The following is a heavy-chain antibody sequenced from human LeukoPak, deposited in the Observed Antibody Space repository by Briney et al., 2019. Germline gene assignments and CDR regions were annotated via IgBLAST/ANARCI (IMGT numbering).Heavy chain of an antibody. Sequence: GESLKISCQGSGYSFMDYWIGWVRQMPGQGPEWMGIIFPHDSDIKYNPSFQGQVTISADKSISTAYLQWSSLKASDTAMYYCARRDMVRNFDYWGQGTLVTVSS. J-gene: IGHJ4*02. CDR3: ARRDMVRNFDY. CDR1: GYSFMDYW. CDR2: IFPHDSDI. D-gene: IGHD3-10*01. V-gene: IGHV5-51*01.